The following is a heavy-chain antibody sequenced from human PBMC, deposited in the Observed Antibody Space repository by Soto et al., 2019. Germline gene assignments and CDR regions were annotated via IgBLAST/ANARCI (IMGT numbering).Heavy chain of an antibody. V-gene: IGHV4-4*07. CDR1: GGSISSYY. Sequence: QVQLRESGPRLVKPSETLSLACTVSGGSISSYYWSWIRQPAGKGLEWIGRIYRGGGTNYNPSLKSRVTISVDTSRIQVSLKLNSVTAADTAVYYCARGAAAGDDYGMDVWGQGTTVTVSS. D-gene: IGHD6-13*01. J-gene: IGHJ6*02. CDR3: ARGAAAGDDYGMDV. CDR2: IYRGGGT.